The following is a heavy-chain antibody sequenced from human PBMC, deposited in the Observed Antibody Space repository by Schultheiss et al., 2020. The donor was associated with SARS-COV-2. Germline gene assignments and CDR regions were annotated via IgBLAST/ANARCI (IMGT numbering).Heavy chain of an antibody. V-gene: IGHV4-59*01. J-gene: IGHJ4*02. CDR1: GGSISSYY. D-gene: IGHD3-22*01. CDR3: ARADYDSSGYYHTPFDY. Sequence: SETLSLTCTVSGGSISSYYWGWIRQPPGKGLEWIGSIYYSGSTNYNPSLKSRVTISVDTSKNQFSLKLSSVTAADTAVYYCARADYDSSGYYHTPFDYWGQGTLVTVSS. CDR2: IYYSGST.